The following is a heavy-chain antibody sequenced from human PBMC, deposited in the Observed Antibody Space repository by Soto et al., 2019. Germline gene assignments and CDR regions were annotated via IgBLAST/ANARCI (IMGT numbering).Heavy chain of an antibody. Sequence: GGSLRLSCAASGFTFSSYAMHWVRQAPGKGLEWVAVISYDGSNKYYADSVKGRFTISRDNSKNTLYLQMNSLRAEDTAVYYCARDLRNCSSTSCYGDYYYGMDVWGQGTTVTVSS. CDR1: GFTFSSYA. CDR2: ISYDGSNK. V-gene: IGHV3-30-3*01. J-gene: IGHJ6*02. CDR3: ARDLRNCSSTSCYGDYYYGMDV. D-gene: IGHD2-2*01.